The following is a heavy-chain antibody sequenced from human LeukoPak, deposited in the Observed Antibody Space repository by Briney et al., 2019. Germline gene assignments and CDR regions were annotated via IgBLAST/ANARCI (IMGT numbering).Heavy chain of an antibody. CDR2: IKQDGSEK. J-gene: IGHJ4*02. D-gene: IGHD3-10*01. CDR1: GFTFRSYW. Sequence: WGSLRLSCAASGFTFRSYWMSWVRQAPGKGLEWVANIKQDGSEKYYVDSVKGRFTISRDNSKNTLYLQMNSLRAEDTAVYYFAKLTYGSGTYGAFDYWGQGTLVTVST. V-gene: IGHV3-7*03. CDR3: AKLTYGSGTYGAFDY.